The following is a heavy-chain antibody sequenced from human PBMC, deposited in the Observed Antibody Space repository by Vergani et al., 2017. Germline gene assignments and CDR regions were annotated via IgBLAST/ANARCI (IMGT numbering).Heavy chain of an antibody. V-gene: IGHV3-30*03. CDR1: GLTSSYYG. CDR3: ATKSCGTPGCQIGYFRE. Sequence: QVHLVESGGGVVQPVRSLRLSCVVSGLTSSYYGMHWVRQAPGKGLEWVAVISYDGTQKYYADSVKGRFTIARDNSKSTLYLQMNSLRTEDTAVYYCATKSCGTPGCQIGYFREWGQGTLVTVSS. CDR2: ISYDGTQK. J-gene: IGHJ1*01. D-gene: IGHD1-1*01.